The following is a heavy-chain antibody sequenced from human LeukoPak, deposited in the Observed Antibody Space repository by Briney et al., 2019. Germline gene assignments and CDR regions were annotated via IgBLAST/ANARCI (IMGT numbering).Heavy chain of an antibody. V-gene: IGHV1-2*02. D-gene: IGHD3-9*01. CDR1: GYTFTGYY. CDR3: ARDPGGYDILTGYYDPTNAFDI. J-gene: IGHJ3*02. Sequence: ASVKVSCKASGYTFTGYYMHRVRQAPGQGLEWMGWINPNSGGTNYAQKFQGRVTMTRDTSISTAYMELSRLRSDDTAVYYCARDPGGYDILTGYYDPTNAFDIWGQGTMVAVSS. CDR2: INPNSGGT.